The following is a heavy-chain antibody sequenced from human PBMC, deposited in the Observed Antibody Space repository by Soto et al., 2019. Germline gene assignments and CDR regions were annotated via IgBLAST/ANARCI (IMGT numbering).Heavy chain of an antibody. CDR2: INAGNGNT. D-gene: IGHD3-10*01. V-gene: IGHV1-3*01. CDR1: GYTFTSYA. J-gene: IGHJ4*02. CDR3: ARDGPISYYGSVAYPEYYFDY. Sequence: QVQLVQSGAEVKKPGASVKVSCKASGYTFTSYAMHWVRQAPGQRLEWMGWINAGNGNTKYSQKFQGRVTITRDTSACIAYMELSSLRSEDTAVYYCARDGPISYYGSVAYPEYYFDYWGQGTLVTVSS.